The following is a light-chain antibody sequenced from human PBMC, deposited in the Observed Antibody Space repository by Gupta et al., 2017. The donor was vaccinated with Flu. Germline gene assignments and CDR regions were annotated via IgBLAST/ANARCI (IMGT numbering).Light chain of an antibody. V-gene: IGKV3-20*01. J-gene: IGKJ1*01. CDR2: GAS. Sequence: EIVLTQSPGTLSLSPGERATLSCRASQSVSSSYLAWYQQKPSQAPRLLIYGASTRATDIPDRFSGSGSGTDFTLTISRLEPEDFAVYYCQHYSSSPPWTFGQGTKVEIK. CDR1: QSVSSSY. CDR3: QHYSSSPPWT.